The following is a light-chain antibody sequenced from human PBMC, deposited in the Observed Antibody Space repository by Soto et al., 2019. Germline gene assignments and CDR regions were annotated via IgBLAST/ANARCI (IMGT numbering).Light chain of an antibody. CDR3: QQRSDSYT. CDR1: QSVGNY. CDR2: DAS. J-gene: IGKJ2*01. V-gene: IGKV3-11*01. Sequence: EIVLTQSPATLSLSPGERATLSCRASQSVGNYLVWYQQKPGQPPRLLIYDASNRATGIPARFSGSGSGTDFTLTISSLEPEDFAVYYCQQRSDSYTFGQGTKLEIK.